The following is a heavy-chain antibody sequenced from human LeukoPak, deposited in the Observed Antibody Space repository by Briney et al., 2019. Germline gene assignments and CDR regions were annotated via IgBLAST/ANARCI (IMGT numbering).Heavy chain of an antibody. J-gene: IGHJ4*02. Sequence: PGGSLRLSCAASGFTFSSYAMSWVRQAPGKGMEWVSAISGSGGSTYYADSVKGRFTISRDNSKNTLYLQMNSLRAEDTAVYYCAKTSVATGNFAYWGQGTLVTVSS. CDR3: AKTSVATGNFAY. CDR2: ISGSGGST. D-gene: IGHD5-12*01. CDR1: GFTFSSYA. V-gene: IGHV3-23*01.